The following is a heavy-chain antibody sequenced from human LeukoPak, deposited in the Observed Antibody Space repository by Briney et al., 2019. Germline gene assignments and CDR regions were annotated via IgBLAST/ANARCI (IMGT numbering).Heavy chain of an antibody. J-gene: IGHJ3*02. CDR2: ISAYNGNT. CDR3: ARRYCSSTSCYDAFDI. D-gene: IGHD2-2*01. Sequence: ASVKVSCKASGYTFTGYYMHWVRQAPGQGLEWMGWISAYNGNTNYAQKLQGRVTMTTDTSTSTAYMELRSLRSDDTAVYYCARRYCSSTSCYDAFDIWGQGTMVTVSS. CDR1: GYTFTGYY. V-gene: IGHV1-18*04.